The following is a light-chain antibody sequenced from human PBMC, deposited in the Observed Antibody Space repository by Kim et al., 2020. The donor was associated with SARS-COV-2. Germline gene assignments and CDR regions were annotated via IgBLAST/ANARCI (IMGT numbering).Light chain of an antibody. Sequence: SVTISCTGTSSDVGGYNYVSWYQQHPGKATKVLIYAVNKRPSGVPDRFSGSKSGNTASLTISGLQAEDEADYYCCSYAATGSARVFGGGTKVTVL. CDR3: CSYAATGSARV. J-gene: IGLJ2*01. CDR2: AVN. CDR1: SSDVGGYNY. V-gene: IGLV2-11*01.